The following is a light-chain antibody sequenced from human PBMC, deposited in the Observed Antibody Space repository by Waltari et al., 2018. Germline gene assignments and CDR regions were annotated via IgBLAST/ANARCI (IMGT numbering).Light chain of an antibody. CDR2: VNSDGSH. Sequence: QLVLTQSPSASAFLGASVKLTCTLSSGHSSNIIAWHQQQPEKGPRSLMKVNSDGSHSKGDEIPDRFSGSSSGAERYLTISSLQSEDEADYYCQTGGHGTWVFGGGTKLTVL. CDR1: SGHSSNI. V-gene: IGLV4-69*01. CDR3: QTGGHGTWV. J-gene: IGLJ3*02.